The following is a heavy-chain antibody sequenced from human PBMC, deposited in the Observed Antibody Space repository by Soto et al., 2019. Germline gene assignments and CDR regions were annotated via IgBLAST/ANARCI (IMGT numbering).Heavy chain of an antibody. J-gene: IGHJ6*02. D-gene: IGHD3-10*01. Sequence: APVKVSSKASGGTFSSYAISWVRQAPEQGLAWIGGIIPIFGTSNYAQNFQGRVTITTDKSTCTYHMDLSSLICEDTAVYYCGRLLGSPLGYYYYGRDVWGQGTTV. CDR3: GRLLGSPLGYYYYGRDV. CDR1: GGTFSSYA. V-gene: IGHV1-69*05. CDR2: IIPIFGTS.